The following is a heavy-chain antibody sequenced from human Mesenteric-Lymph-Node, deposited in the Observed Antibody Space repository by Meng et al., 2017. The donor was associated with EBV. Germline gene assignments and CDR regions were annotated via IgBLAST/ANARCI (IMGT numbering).Heavy chain of an antibody. Sequence: QVQLQQWGAGLLKPSGTLSLTCAVYGGSFSGYYWSWIRQPPGKGLEWIGEINHSGSTNYNPSLKSRVTISVDTSKNQFSLKLSSVTAADTAVYYCARESPLTYHGAQADYWGQGTLVTVSS. J-gene: IGHJ4*02. D-gene: IGHD4-17*01. CDR2: INHSGST. V-gene: IGHV4-34*01. CDR3: ARESPLTYHGAQADY. CDR1: GGSFSGYY.